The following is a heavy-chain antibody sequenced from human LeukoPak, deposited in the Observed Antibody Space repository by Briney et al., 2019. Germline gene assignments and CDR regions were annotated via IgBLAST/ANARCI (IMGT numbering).Heavy chain of an antibody. CDR1: GYTFTSYY. D-gene: IGHD6-13*01. CDR3: ARSRIAAAGTYYFDY. Sequence: ASVKVSCKASGYTFTSYYMHWVRQAPGQGLEWMGIINPSGGSTSYAQKFQGRVTMTTDTSTSTAYMELRSLRSDDTAVYYCARSRIAAAGTYYFDYWGQGTLVTVSS. CDR2: INPSGGST. V-gene: IGHV1-46*01. J-gene: IGHJ4*02.